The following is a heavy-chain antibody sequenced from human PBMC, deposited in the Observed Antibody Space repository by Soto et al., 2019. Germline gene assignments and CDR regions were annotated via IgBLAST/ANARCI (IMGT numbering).Heavy chain of an antibody. Sequence: QVQLVESGGGVVQPGRSQRLSCAASGFTFSSYAMHWVRQAPGKGLEWVAVISYDGSNKYYADSVKGRFTISRDNSKNTLYLQMNSLRAEDTAVYYCARDPRRITMVRGQPDYWGQGTLVTVSS. J-gene: IGHJ4*02. CDR2: ISYDGSNK. CDR1: GFTFSSYA. CDR3: ARDPRRITMVRGQPDY. V-gene: IGHV3-30-3*01. D-gene: IGHD3-10*01.